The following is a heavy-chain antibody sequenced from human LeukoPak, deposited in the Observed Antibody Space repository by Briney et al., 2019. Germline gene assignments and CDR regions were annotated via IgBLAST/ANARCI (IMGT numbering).Heavy chain of an antibody. J-gene: IGHJ4*02. CDR2: INPNSGGT. Sequence: GASVKVSYKASGYTFTGYYMHWVRQAPGQGLEWMGWINPNSGGTNYAQKFQGWVTMTRDTSISTAYMELSRLRSDDTAVYYCARDLGTYYYVSSGYYYFDYWGQGTPVTVSS. V-gene: IGHV1-2*04. CDR1: GYTFTGYY. CDR3: ARDLGTYYYVSSGYYYFDY. D-gene: IGHD3-22*01.